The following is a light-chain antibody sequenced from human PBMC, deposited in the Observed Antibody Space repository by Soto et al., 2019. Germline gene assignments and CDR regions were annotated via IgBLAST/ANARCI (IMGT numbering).Light chain of an antibody. CDR3: QQFNNWPLT. V-gene: IGKV3-15*01. J-gene: IGKJ4*01. CDR2: STS. CDR1: QSVSSN. Sequence: ESVLTQSPGTLSLSPGERATLSCRACQSVSSNLAWYQQKPGQGPRLLIDSTSTRATGIPARFSGSGSGTEFTLTISSLQSEDFAVYYCQQFNNWPLTFGGGTKVDI.